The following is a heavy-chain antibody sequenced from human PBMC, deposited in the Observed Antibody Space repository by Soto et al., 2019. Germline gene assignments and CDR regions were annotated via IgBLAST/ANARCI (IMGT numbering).Heavy chain of an antibody. Sequence: QVQLQQWGAGLLKPSETLSLTCAVYGGSFSGYQWSWIRQTPGKGLEWIGGINDSGDINYNPSLKSRVTILVDAAKKQISLKLRSVTAADTAVYFCARGLILWFGDLSRRGGYYYYMDVWGKGTTVTVSS. V-gene: IGHV4-34*02. CDR1: GGSFSGYQ. J-gene: IGHJ6*03. CDR3: ARGLILWFGDLSRRGGYYYYMDV. D-gene: IGHD3-10*01. CDR2: INDSGDI.